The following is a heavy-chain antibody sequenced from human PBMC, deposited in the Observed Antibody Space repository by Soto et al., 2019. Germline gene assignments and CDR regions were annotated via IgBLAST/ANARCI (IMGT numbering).Heavy chain of an antibody. D-gene: IGHD2-15*01. CDR1: GYTFTSYY. CDR2: ISAYNGNT. J-gene: IGHJ5*02. V-gene: IGHV1-18*04. CDR3: ASDALCSGGSCYLLT. Sequence: ASVKVSCKASGYTFTSYYMHWVRQAPGQGLEWMGIISAYNGNTNYAQKLQGRVTITTDTSTSTAYMELRSLRSDDTAVYYCASDALCSGGSCYLLTWGQGTLVT.